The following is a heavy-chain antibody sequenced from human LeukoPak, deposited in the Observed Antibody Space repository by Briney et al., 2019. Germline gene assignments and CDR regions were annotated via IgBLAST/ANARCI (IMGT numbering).Heavy chain of an antibody. CDR3: ARHSKWLPAGD. CDR1: GYKFNNFY. D-gene: IGHD6-19*01. V-gene: IGHV5-51*01. CDR2: IYPGDSDT. J-gene: IGHJ4*02. Sequence: GESLKISCQASGYKFNNFYIAWMRQMPGKGLEWMGIIYPGDSDTRYSPSFQGQVTISADKSISTAYLQWSSLKASDTAMYYCARHSKWLPAGDWGQGTLVTVSS.